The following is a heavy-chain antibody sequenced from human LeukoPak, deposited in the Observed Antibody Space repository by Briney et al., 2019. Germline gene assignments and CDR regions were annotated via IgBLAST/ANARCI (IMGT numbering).Heavy chain of an antibody. J-gene: IGHJ4*02. CDR3: ARETPDSYYFDY. Sequence: SVKVSCKASGYTFINYDINWVRQATGQGLEWIGWMNPNSGNTGYAQKFQGRVTITRDTSISTAYMELSSLRSEDTAVYYCARETPDSYYFDYWGQGTLVTVSS. D-gene: IGHD3-22*01. V-gene: IGHV1-8*03. CDR1: GYTFINYD. CDR2: MNPNSGNT.